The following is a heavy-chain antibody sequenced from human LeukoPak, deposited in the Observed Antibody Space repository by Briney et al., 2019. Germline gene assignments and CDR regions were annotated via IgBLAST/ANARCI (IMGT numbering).Heavy chain of an antibody. V-gene: IGHV4-30-4*01. J-gene: IGHJ5*02. CDR3: AREADYSGSNYFDP. CDR2: IYYSGST. D-gene: IGHD1-26*01. CDR1: GGSISSGDYY. Sequence: SETLSLTCTVSGGSISSGDYYWSWIRQPPGKGLEWIGYIYYSGSTYYNPSLKSRVTISVDTSKNQFSLKLSSVTAADTAVYYCAREADYSGSNYFDPWGQGTLVTVSS.